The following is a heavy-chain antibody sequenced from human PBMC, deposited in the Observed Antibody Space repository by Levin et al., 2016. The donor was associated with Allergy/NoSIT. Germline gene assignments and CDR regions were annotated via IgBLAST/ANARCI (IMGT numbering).Heavy chain of an antibody. Sequence: SETLSLTCTVSGGSISSGGYYWSWIRQHPGKGLEWIGYIYYSGSTYYNPSLKSRVTISVDTSKNQFSLKLSSVTAADTAVYYCARSVVADPERDNWFDPWGQGTLVTVSS. CDR2: IYYSGST. V-gene: IGHV4-31*03. CDR1: GGSISSGGYY. J-gene: IGHJ5*02. D-gene: IGHD2-15*01. CDR3: ARSVVADPERDNWFDP.